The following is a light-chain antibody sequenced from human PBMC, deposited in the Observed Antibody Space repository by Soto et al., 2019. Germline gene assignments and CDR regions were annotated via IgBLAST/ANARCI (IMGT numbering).Light chain of an antibody. V-gene: IGKV2-40*01. J-gene: IGKJ4*01. Sequence: DIVMTQSPLSLTVTPGEPASISCRSSQNLLDNEDGNTYLDWYLQKPGQSPQLLIYTLSYRASXVXDXXSGNGSGTDFTLRINRVEAEDVGVYYCMQRTEFPHTFGGGTKVEIK. CDR3: MQRTEFPHT. CDR1: QNLLDNEDGNTY. CDR2: TLS.